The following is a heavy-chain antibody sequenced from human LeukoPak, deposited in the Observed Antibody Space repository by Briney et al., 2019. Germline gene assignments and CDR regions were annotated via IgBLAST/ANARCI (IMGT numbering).Heavy chain of an antibody. Sequence: GGSLRLSCAASGFTFSSFAMSWVRQAPGQGLEWVSSISGSGVSTYYADSVKGRFTISRDNSKNTLYLQMNSLRAEDTAVYYCARVDTFLGGFDYWGQGTLVTVSS. D-gene: IGHD5-18*01. CDR1: GFTFSSFA. CDR3: ARVDTFLGGFDY. CDR2: ISGSGVST. J-gene: IGHJ4*02. V-gene: IGHV3-23*01.